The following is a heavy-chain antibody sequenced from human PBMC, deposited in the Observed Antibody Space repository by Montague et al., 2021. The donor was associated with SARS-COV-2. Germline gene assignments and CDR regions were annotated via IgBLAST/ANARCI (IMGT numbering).Heavy chain of an antibody. J-gene: IGHJ5*02. Sequence: SETLSLTCTVSGGSIGSHYWSWIRLPPGKGLEWVGHIYYTGITKXXSSLKSRVTISVDTSKNQLSLKLDSVTAADTAVYYCARGSGSASAIWFDPWGQGTLVTVSS. CDR2: IYYTGIT. V-gene: IGHV4-59*11. D-gene: IGHD6-25*01. CDR3: ARGSGSASAIWFDP. CDR1: GGSIGSHY.